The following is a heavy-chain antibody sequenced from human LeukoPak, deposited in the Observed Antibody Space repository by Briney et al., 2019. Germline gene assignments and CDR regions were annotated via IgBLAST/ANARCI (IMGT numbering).Heavy chain of an antibody. CDR2: IRYDGSNK. Sequence: PGGSLRLSCAASGFTFSSYGMHWVRQAPGKGLEWVAFIRYDGSNKYYADSVKGRFTISGDNAKNSLYLQMNSLRAEDTAVYYCARAGGIQLWALGYWGQGTLVTVSS. CDR1: GFTFSSYG. CDR3: ARAGGIQLWALGY. J-gene: IGHJ4*02. D-gene: IGHD5-18*01. V-gene: IGHV3-30*02.